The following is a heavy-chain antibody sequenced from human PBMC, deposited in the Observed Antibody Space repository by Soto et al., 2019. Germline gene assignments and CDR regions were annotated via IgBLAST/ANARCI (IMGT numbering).Heavy chain of an antibody. CDR2: IYSGGNS. J-gene: IGHJ4*02. Sequence: GGSLRLSCEASGLTVATNSFIWVRQAPGKGLEWVSVIYSGGNSYYADSARGRFSVSRDSSKSTLYLQISSLRAGDTAMYYCATSLSPVAGRPLHNWSQGTLVTVSS. CDR1: GLTVATNS. V-gene: IGHV3-53*01. D-gene: IGHD6-19*01. CDR3: ATSLSPVAGRPLHN.